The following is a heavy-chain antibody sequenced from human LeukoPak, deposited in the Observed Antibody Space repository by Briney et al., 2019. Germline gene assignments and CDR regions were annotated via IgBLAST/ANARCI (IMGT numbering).Heavy chain of an antibody. D-gene: IGHD3-3*01. CDR1: GDSTGRYY. CDR2: IDDSGRI. CDR3: ARGYSDDFWSGYPTATWWFDP. Sequence: PSETLSLTCTVSGDSTGRYYWNWIRQPPGKGPEWIGYIDDSGRINYNPSLKSRVAISKDTSRNQFSLKLNSVTAADTAVYYCARGYSDDFWSGYPTATWWFDPWGLGTLVIVSS. J-gene: IGHJ5*02. V-gene: IGHV4-59*01.